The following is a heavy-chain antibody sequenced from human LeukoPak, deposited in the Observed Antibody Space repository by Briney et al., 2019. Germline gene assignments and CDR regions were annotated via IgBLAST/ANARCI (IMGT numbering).Heavy chain of an antibody. D-gene: IGHD2-21*01. V-gene: IGHV1-69*04. J-gene: IGHJ5*02. Sequence: ASVKVSCKASGGTFSSYTISWVRQAPGQGLEWMGRIIPNLGIANYAQKFQGRVTITADKSTSTAYMELSSLRSEDTAVYYCARDLLGVVVIAHNWFDPWGQGTLVTVSS. CDR1: GGTFSSYT. CDR2: IIPNLGIA. CDR3: ARDLLGVVVIAHNWFDP.